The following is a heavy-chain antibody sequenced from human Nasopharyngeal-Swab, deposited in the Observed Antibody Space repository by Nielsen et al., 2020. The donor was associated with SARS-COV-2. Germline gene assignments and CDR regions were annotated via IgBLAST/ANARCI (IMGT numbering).Heavy chain of an antibody. CDR2: IYYSGST. J-gene: IGHJ4*02. V-gene: IGHV4-59*01. D-gene: IGHD6-19*01. CDR3: ARFSSGWYVFDY. Sequence: WIRQRLGKALERIGYIYYSGSTNYKPSLKSRVTISVDTSKNQFYLKLSSVTAADTAVYYCARFSSGWYVFDYWGQGTLVTVSS.